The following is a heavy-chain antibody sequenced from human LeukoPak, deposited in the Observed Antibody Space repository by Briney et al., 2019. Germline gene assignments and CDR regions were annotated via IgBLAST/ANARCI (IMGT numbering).Heavy chain of an antibody. CDR3: ARGRTGYSYGPPDY. CDR2: ISYDGSNK. CDR1: GFSFSSYA. J-gene: IGHJ4*01. V-gene: IGHV3-30*04. Sequence: PGGSLRLSCGASGFSFSSYAMHWVRQAPGKGLEWVAVISYDGSNKYSADSVKGRFSISRDNSKNTLDLQMNSLRAEDTALYYCARGRTGYSYGPPDYWGQGTLVTVSS. D-gene: IGHD5-18*01.